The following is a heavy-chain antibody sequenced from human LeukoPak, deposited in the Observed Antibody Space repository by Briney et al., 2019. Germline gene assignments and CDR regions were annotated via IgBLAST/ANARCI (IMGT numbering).Heavy chain of an antibody. D-gene: IGHD1-14*01. CDR2: IKQDGSEK. CDR1: GFTFSSYW. CDR3: ARDKGTTPYYYYGMDV. V-gene: IGHV3-7*01. Sequence: GGSLRLSCAASGFTFSSYWWSWVRQAPGKGLEWAANIKQDGSEKYYVDSVKGRFTISRDNAKNSLYLQMNSLRAEDTAVYYCARDKGTTPYYYYGMDVWGQGTTVTVSS. J-gene: IGHJ6*02.